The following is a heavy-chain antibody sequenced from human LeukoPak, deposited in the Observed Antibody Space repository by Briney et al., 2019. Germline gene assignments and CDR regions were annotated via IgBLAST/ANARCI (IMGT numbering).Heavy chain of an antibody. CDR2: INGSGDET. D-gene: IGHD5-24*01. V-gene: IGHV3-23*01. CDR1: GFTFSSCA. J-gene: IGHJ4*02. Sequence: GGSLRLSCAASGFTFSSCAMNWVRQAPGKGLEGVSDINGSGDETHYADSVKGRFTVTRDNSKNTLYLEMNSLRVEDTAIYYCAKRIRDGYNSPFDSWGPGTLVTVSS. CDR3: AKRIRDGYNSPFDS.